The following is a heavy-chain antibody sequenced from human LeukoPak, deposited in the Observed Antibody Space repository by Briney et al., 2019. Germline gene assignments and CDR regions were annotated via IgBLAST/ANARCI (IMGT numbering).Heavy chain of an antibody. CDR3: XXDXGYQTFDY. CDR2: IKTDGSET. Sequence: GGSLRLSCAASGFTFSNYWMSWVRQAPGKGLERVANIKTDGSETYYVDSVRGRFTISRDNAKNSLYLQMNGLRAEDTAVYYXXXDXGYQTFDYWGQGTLVTVSS. J-gene: IGHJ4*02. CDR1: GFTFSNYW. D-gene: IGHD6-13*01. V-gene: IGHV3-7*01.